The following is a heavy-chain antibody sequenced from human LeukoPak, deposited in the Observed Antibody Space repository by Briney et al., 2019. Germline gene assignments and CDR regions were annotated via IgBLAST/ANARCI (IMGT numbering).Heavy chain of an antibody. J-gene: IGHJ4*02. CDR3: ARDYYGSGSYYSHQTDY. CDR2: ISSSGSPT. V-gene: IGHV3-48*03. CDR1: GFTFSSYE. D-gene: IGHD3-10*01. Sequence: QPGGSLRLSCAASGFTFSSYEMNWVRQAPGKGLEWDSYISSSGSPTYYADSVRGRFTISRDNAKNSLYLQMNSLRAEDTAVYYCARDYYGSGSYYSHQTDYWGQGTLVTVSS.